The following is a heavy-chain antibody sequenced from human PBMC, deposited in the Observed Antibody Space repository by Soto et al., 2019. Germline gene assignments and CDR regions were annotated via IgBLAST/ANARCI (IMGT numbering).Heavy chain of an antibody. Sequence: GGSLRLSCETSGFTFSSYAMSWVRQAPGKGLEWVSSISGSGGKTYYADSVKGRSTISRDNSKDMLSLQLNSLRAEDTAIYYCAKCAISASGLSWFDPWGQGTLVTVSS. CDR3: AKCAISASGLSWFDP. CDR2: ISGSGGKT. J-gene: IGHJ5*02. D-gene: IGHD3-10*01. V-gene: IGHV3-23*01. CDR1: GFTFSSYA.